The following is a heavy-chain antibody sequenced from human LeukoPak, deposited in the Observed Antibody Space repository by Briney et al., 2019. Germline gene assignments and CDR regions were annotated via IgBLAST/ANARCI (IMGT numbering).Heavy chain of an antibody. CDR2: IYHSGST. Sequence: SETLSLTCAVSGYSISSGYYRGWIRQPPGKGLEWIGSIYHSGSTYYNPSLKSRVTISVDTSENQFSLKLSSVTAADTAVYYCARLDDSSSWGDYWGQGTLVTVSS. V-gene: IGHV4-38-2*01. D-gene: IGHD6-13*01. J-gene: IGHJ4*02. CDR3: ARLDDSSSWGDY. CDR1: GYSISSGYY.